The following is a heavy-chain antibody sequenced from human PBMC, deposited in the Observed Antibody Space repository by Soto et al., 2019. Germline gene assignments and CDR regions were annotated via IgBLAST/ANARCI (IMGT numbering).Heavy chain of an antibody. J-gene: IGHJ6*02. Sequence: ASVKVSCKSSGYSFSNYNFCWVRQAPGQGLEWLGWNSGYNGNTNYAQKLQGRVTMTTDPFTSTAYMELSRLRSDDTAVYCCARTPPDGTFGGVSGDYYYYYGMDVWGQGTTVTVSS. CDR2: NSGYNGNT. CDR3: ARTPPDGTFGGVSGDYYYYYGMDV. D-gene: IGHD3-16*01. V-gene: IGHV1-18*01. CDR1: GYSFSNYN.